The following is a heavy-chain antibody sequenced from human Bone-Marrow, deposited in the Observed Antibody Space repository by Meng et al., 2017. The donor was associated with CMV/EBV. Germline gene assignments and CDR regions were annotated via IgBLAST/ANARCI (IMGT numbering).Heavy chain of an antibody. J-gene: IGHJ3*02. CDR1: GGSISSSSYY. CDR3: ARWGGAAFDI. CDR2: IYYSGST. D-gene: IGHD1-26*01. Sequence: SETLSLTCTVSGGSISSSSYYWSWIRQPPGKGLEWIGYIYYSGSTNYNPSLKSRVTISVDTSKNQFSLKLSSVTAADTAVYYCARWGGAAFDICGQVTMVAVSS. V-gene: IGHV4-61*01.